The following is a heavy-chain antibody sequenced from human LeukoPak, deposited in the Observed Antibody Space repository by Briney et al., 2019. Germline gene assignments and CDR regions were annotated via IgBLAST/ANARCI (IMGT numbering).Heavy chain of an antibody. CDR1: GGSISSGGYY. V-gene: IGHV4-31*03. CDR2: IYYSGST. Sequence: SETLSLTCTVSGGSISSGGYYWSWIRQHPGKGLEWIGYIYYSGSTYYNPSLKSRVTISVDTSKNQFSLKLSSVTAADTAVYYCARDRSDYYDSSGYFVNYYYGMDVWGQGTTVTVSS. D-gene: IGHD3-22*01. J-gene: IGHJ6*02. CDR3: ARDRSDYYDSSGYFVNYYYGMDV.